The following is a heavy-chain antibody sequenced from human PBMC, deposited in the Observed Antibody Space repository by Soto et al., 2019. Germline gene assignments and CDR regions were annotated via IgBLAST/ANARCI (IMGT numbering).Heavy chain of an antibody. CDR1: GDSVTSNSAA. V-gene: IGHV6-1*01. CDR3: ARDPRFGYCTNGVCYTGRFDP. Sequence: SQTLSLTCAISGDSVTSNSAAWNWIRQSPSRGLEWLGRTYYRSKWYNDYAVSVKSRITINPDTSKNHFSLQLNSLTPEDTAVYYCARDPRFGYCTNGVCYTGRFDPWGQGTLVTVSS. J-gene: IGHJ5*02. CDR2: TYYRSKWYN. D-gene: IGHD2-8*01.